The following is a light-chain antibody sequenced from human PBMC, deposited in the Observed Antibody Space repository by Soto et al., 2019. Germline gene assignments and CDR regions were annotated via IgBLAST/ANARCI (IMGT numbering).Light chain of an antibody. CDR3: ATWDDRLRAYV. V-gene: IGLV1-47*01. J-gene: IGLJ1*01. Sequence: QAVVTQPPSASGTPGQRVTISCSGSSSNIGTYYVDWYQQLPGTAPKLLIHRNGQRPSGVPDRFSGSKSGTSASLAISGLRSGDEADYYCATWDDRLRAYVIGAGTKVTVL. CDR2: RNG. CDR1: SSNIGTYY.